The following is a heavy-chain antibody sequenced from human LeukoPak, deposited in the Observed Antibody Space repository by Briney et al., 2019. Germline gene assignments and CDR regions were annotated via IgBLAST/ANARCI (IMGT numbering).Heavy chain of an antibody. J-gene: IGHJ4*02. CDR2: ISGRGGST. CDR3: ARVGSSSFDY. Sequence: GGSLRLSCAASGFTLSSYTMSCVRPAPGKGLEWVSDISGRGGSTYYADSVKGRFTISRDNSKNTLYLQMNSLRAEDTAVYYCARVGSSSFDYWGQGTLVTVSS. CDR1: GFTLSSYT. V-gene: IGHV3-23*01. D-gene: IGHD6-6*01.